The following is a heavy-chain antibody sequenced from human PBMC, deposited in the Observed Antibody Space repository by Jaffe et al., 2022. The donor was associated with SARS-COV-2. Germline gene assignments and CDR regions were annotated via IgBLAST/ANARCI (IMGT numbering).Heavy chain of an antibody. CDR3: ARGRVDCSSTSCYLARFDP. V-gene: IGHV4-61*02. CDR2: IYTSGST. CDR1: GGSISSGSYY. J-gene: IGHJ5*02. Sequence: QVQLQESGPGLVKPSQTLSLTCTVSGGSISSGSYYWSWIRQPAGKGLEWIGRIYTSGSTNYNPSLKSRVTISVDTSKNQFSLKLSSVTAADTAVYYCARGRVDCSSTSCYLARFDPWGQGTLVTVSS. D-gene: IGHD2-2*01.